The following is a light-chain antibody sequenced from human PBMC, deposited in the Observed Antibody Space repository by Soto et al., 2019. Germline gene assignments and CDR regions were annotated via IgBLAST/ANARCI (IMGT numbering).Light chain of an antibody. Sequence: QSALTQPPSASGSPGQSVTISCTGTSSDVGAYNYVSWYQQHPGKAPKLMIYEVSKRPSGVPDRFSGSKSGNTASLTVSGLQAEDEADYYCSSYAGSNNFVVFGGETKLTVL. CDR1: SSDVGAYNY. CDR3: SSYAGSNNFVV. V-gene: IGLV2-8*01. J-gene: IGLJ2*01. CDR2: EVS.